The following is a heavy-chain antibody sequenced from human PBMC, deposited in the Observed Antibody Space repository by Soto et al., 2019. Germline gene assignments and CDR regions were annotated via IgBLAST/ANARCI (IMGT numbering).Heavy chain of an antibody. J-gene: IGHJ6*02. D-gene: IGHD6-6*01. V-gene: IGHV3-53*01. CDR1: GFTVSSNY. CDR3: ARDRPATMDGMDV. CDR2: IYSGGST. Sequence: GGSLRLSCAASGFTVSSNYMSWVRQAPGKGLEWVSVIYSGGSTYYADSVRGRFTISRDNSKNTLYLQMKSLRAEDTAVYYCARDRPATMDGMDVWGQGTTVTVSS.